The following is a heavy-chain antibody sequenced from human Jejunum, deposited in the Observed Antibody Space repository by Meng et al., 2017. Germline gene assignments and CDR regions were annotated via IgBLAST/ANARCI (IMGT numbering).Heavy chain of an antibody. CDR3: SRECSGGFRHFDY. CDR1: GGSISSSDW. CDR2: IHHCGSN. Sequence: QVELKESGPGLLKPSRTLSLTCGVSGGSISSSDWGGWVRQPPGKGLEWMWAIHHCGSNNYNPPLKSRGTITVDKSNNQYSLILSSMTAADTAAYYCSRECSGGFRHFDYWGQGTLVTVSS. V-gene: IGHV4-4*02. J-gene: IGHJ4*02. D-gene: IGHD6-19*01.